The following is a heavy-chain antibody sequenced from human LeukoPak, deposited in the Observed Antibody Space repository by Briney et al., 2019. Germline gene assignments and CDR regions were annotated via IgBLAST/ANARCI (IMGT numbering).Heavy chain of an antibody. V-gene: IGHV4-4*07. Sequence: PSGTLSLIRMVSGGSLNNYLWSWMRQPAGRGVAGVGRIYSRGSPIYHPSIKPRVTMSVDTSKNQSPLKLRSVTAADTAVYYCARGRYCSADICSGGDAFEIWGQGTMVSVSS. CDR3: ARGRYCSADICSGGDAFEI. D-gene: IGHD2-15*01. CDR2: IYSRGSP. CDR1: GGSLNNYL. J-gene: IGHJ3*02.